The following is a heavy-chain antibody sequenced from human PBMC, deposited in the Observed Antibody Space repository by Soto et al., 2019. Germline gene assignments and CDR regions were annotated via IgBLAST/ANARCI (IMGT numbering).Heavy chain of an antibody. CDR1: GFTFDDYA. CDR2: ISWNSGSI. Sequence: GGSLRLSCAASGFTFDDYAMHWVRQAPGKGLEWVSGISWNSGSIGYADSVKGRFTISRDNAKNSLYLQMNSLRAEDTALYYCAKADGITILGVHFENWGQGTLVTVSS. V-gene: IGHV3-9*01. J-gene: IGHJ4*02. CDR3: AKADGITILGVHFEN. D-gene: IGHD3-3*01.